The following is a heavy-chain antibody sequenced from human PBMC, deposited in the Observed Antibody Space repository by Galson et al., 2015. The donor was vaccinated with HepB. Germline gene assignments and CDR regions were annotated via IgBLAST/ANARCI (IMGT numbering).Heavy chain of an antibody. CDR2: ISYDGSNK. Sequence: SLRLSCAASGFTFSSYGMHWVRQAPGKGLEWVAVISYDGSNKYYADSVKGRFTISRDNSKNTLYLQMNSLRAEDTAVYYCAKERCSSTSCYNWFDPWGQGTLVTVSS. V-gene: IGHV3-30*18. J-gene: IGHJ5*02. D-gene: IGHD2-2*01. CDR3: AKERCSSTSCYNWFDP. CDR1: GFTFSSYG.